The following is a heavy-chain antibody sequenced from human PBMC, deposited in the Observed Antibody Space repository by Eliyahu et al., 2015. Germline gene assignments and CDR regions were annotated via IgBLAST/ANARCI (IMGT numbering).Heavy chain of an antibody. J-gene: IGHJ4*02. CDR1: GFTFGKYV. CDR3: AKTGLKTTLTEDY. V-gene: IGHV3-23*01. CDR2: ITAIGDAT. D-gene: IGHD4-11*01. Sequence: EVQLLESGGGLVLXGGSLRLXXXTXGFTFGKYVMTWVRQAPGKGLDWVSCITAIGDATYYADSVKGRFTISRDNSKNTLYLQMSSLTVDDTAVYYCAKTGLKTTLTEDYWGQGTLVTVSS.